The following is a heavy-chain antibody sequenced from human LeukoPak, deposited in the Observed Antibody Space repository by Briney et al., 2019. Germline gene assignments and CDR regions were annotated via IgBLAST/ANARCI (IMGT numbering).Heavy chain of an antibody. J-gene: IGHJ4*02. CDR1: GGSFSGYY. CDR3: ARPGYCSGGSCSHFDY. CDR2: INHSGST. Sequence: SETLSLACAVYGGSFSGYYWSWIRPPPGKGLAWIGEINHSGSTNHNPSLKSRVTISVDTSKNQFSLKLSSVTAADTAVYYCARPGYCSGGSCSHFDYWGQGTLVTVSS. V-gene: IGHV4-34*01. D-gene: IGHD2-15*01.